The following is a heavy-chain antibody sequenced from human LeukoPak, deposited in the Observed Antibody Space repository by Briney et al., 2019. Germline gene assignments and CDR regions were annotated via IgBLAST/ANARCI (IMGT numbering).Heavy chain of an antibody. D-gene: IGHD5-18*01. V-gene: IGHV4-59*01. CDR2: IYCSGST. CDR3: ARGLARGYSYGHFDY. CDR1: GGSISSYY. Sequence: SETLSLTCTVSGGSISSYYWSWIRQPPGKGLEWIGYIYCSGSTNYNPSLKSRVTISVDTSKNQFSLKLSSVTAADTAVYYCARGLARGYSYGHFDYWGQGTLVTVSS. J-gene: IGHJ4*02.